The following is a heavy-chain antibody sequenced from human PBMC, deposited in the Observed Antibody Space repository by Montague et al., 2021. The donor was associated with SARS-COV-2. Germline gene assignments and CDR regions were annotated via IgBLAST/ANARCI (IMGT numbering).Heavy chain of an antibody. Sequence: SETLSLTCAVYGGSFSGYYWSWIRQPPGKGLEWIGEINHSGSTNYNPSLKSRVTISVDTSKNQFSLKLSSVTAADTAVYYCARGRVVGALGFYYYDVMDVWGQGTTVTVSS. V-gene: IGHV4-34*01. CDR1: GGSFSGYY. J-gene: IGHJ6*02. D-gene: IGHD1-26*01. CDR2: INHSGST. CDR3: ARGRVVGALGFYYYDVMDV.